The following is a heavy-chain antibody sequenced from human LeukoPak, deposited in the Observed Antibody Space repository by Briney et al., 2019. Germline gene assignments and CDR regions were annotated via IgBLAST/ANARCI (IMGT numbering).Heavy chain of an antibody. J-gene: IGHJ6*03. Sequence: QPGGSLRLSCAASGFTFSSYGMHWVRQAPGKGLEWVAVIWYDGSNKYYADSVKGRFTISRDNSKNTLYLQMNSLRAEDTAVYYCARGDDCSGGSCYYYYYMDVWGKGTTVTVSS. CDR1: GFTFSSYG. V-gene: IGHV3-33*01. D-gene: IGHD2-15*01. CDR2: IWYDGSNK. CDR3: ARGDDCSGGSCYYYYYMDV.